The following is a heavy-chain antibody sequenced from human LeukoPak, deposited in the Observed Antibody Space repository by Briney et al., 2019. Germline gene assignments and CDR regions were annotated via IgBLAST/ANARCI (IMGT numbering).Heavy chain of an antibody. CDR1: GFTFSSYW. CDR3: ARGSAKGGRGLQWLVQGVNDY. D-gene: IGHD6-19*01. CDR2: ITSDGSST. V-gene: IGHV3-74*01. Sequence: GGSLRLSCAASGFTFSSYWMYWVRQAPGKGLMWVSRITSDGSSTSYADSVKGRFTISRDNAKNTLYLQMNSLRAEDTAVYYCARGSAKGGRGLQWLVQGVNDYWGQGTLVTVSS. J-gene: IGHJ4*02.